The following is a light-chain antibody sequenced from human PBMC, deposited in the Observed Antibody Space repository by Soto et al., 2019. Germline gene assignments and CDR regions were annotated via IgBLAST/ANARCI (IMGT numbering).Light chain of an antibody. Sequence: SALTQPASVSGSPGQSITISCTGTSSDVGGYNYVSWYQQHPDKAPKLMIYDVSNRPSGVSNRFSGSKSGNTASLTISGLQAEDEADYYCCSYTSSSTWVFGGGTKLTVL. V-gene: IGLV2-14*01. CDR2: DVS. CDR3: CSYTSSSTWV. J-gene: IGLJ3*02. CDR1: SSDVGGYNY.